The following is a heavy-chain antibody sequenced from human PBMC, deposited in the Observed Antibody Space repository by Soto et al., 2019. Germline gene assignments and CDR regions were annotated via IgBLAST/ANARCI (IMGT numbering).Heavy chain of an antibody. CDR2: ISSSTSYV. J-gene: IGHJ5*01. V-gene: IGHV3-21*01. CDR1: GFTFSRYG. CDR3: ARDPSEGRVGNWFES. Sequence: LRLSCAASGFTFSRYGMNWVRQAPGKGLEWVSSISSSTSYVYYADSVKGRFSVSRDNAKKILYLEMYALRTEDTAVYYCARDPSEGRVGNWFESWGQGTLVTVSS. D-gene: IGHD2-2*01.